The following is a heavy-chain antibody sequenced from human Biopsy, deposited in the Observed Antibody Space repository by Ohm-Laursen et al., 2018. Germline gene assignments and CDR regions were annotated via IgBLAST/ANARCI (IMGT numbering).Heavy chain of an antibody. CDR3: VRSLRNYDFLDS. V-gene: IGHV3-9*01. CDR2: LTWNSGTI. Sequence: SLRLSCSASGFNFDDYAMHWIRQGPGKGLEWVAGLTWNSGTIVYAGSVRGRFTISRDNAKNSLYLQMNNLTSEDTALYYCVRSLRNYDFLDSWGQGTLVSVSS. D-gene: IGHD3-16*01. J-gene: IGHJ4*02. CDR1: GFNFDDYA.